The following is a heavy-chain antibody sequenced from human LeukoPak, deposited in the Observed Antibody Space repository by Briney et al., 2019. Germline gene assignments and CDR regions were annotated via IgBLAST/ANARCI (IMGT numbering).Heavy chain of an antibody. CDR2: IYYSGST. CDR3: ARRVYYYDSSGGFDP. Sequence: PSETLSLTCTVSGGSISSYYWSWIRQPPGKGLEWIGYIYYSGSTNYNPSLKSRVTISVDTSKNQSSLKLSSVTAADTAVYYCARRVYYYDSSGGFDPWGQGTLVTVSS. V-gene: IGHV4-59*01. D-gene: IGHD3-22*01. CDR1: GGSISSYY. J-gene: IGHJ5*02.